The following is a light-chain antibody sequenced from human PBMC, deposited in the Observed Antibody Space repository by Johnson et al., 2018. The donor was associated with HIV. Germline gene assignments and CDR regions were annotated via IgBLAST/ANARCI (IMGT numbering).Light chain of an antibody. J-gene: IGLJ1*01. V-gene: IGLV1-51*01. CDR3: ATWDDTLNGRYV. Sequence: QSVLTQPPSVSAAPGQKVTIPCSGSSSNIGNNYVSWYQQLPGTAPKLLIYDNNQRPSGVPDRFSGSKSGTSASLAISGLQAEDEADYYCATWDDTLNGRYVFGTGTKVTVL. CDR1: SSNIGNNY. CDR2: DNN.